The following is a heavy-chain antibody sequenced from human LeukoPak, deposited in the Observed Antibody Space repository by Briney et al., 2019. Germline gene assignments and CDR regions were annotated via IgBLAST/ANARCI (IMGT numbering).Heavy chain of an antibody. CDR1: GGSCSDYY. Sequence: PSEILSLTCAVYGGSCSDYYCSWIRQPPGKGLEWIGEIHPYGTFYYNSSLRSRLTISIDTSKTQFSLRLTSVTAADTAFYYCARGRDRSKAGDHWGQGTLVTVSS. CDR3: ARGRDRSKAGDH. V-gene: IGHV4-34*01. J-gene: IGHJ4*02. D-gene: IGHD5-24*01. CDR2: IHPYGTF.